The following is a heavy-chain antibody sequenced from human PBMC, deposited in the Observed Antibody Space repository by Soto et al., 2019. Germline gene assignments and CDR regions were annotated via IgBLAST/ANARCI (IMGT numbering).Heavy chain of an antibody. V-gene: IGHV3-73*01. CDR2: IRSKPNNYAT. J-gene: IGHJ4*02. CDR1: GFAFSGSA. CDR3: VSIARISMDLDH. Sequence: EVQLVESGGGLVEPGGSLRLSCAASGFAFSGSAVDWVRQASGKGLEWVGRIRSKPNNYATSYAASVKGRFTISRDDSKNTAFLQMNSLKTEDTAVYYCVSIARISMDLDHWGQGALVTVSA. D-gene: IGHD3-10*01.